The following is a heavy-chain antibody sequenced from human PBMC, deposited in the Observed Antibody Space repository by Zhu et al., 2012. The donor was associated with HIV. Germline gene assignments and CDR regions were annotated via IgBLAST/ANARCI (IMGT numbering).Heavy chain of an antibody. CDR1: GGSSNSSY. D-gene: IGHD3-16*01. V-gene: IGHV4-4*09. J-gene: IGHJ3*02. CDR3: ARVCNYAYVDAFDI. CDR2: IYTSGST. Sequence: QVQLQESGPGLVKPSETLSLTCTVSGGSSNSSYWTWIRQPPGKGVEWIGDIYTSGSTNYNPSLKSRVTILVDTSKNQFTLKLSSVTAADTAVYYCARVCNYAYVDAFDIWGQRGQWSPSLQ.